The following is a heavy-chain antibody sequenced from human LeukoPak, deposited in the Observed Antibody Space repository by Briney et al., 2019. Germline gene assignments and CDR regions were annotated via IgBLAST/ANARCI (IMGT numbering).Heavy chain of an antibody. CDR3: ARDPVYDYVWGSYRPVFDY. CDR2: IYYSGST. V-gene: IGHV4-39*07. CDR1: GGSISSSSYY. J-gene: IGHJ4*02. D-gene: IGHD3-16*02. Sequence: SETLSLTCTVSGGSISSSSYYWGWIRQPPGKGLEWIGSIYYSGSTYYNPSLKSRVTISVDTSKNQFSLKLSSVTAADTAVYYCARDPVYDYVWGSYRPVFDYWGQGTLVTVSS.